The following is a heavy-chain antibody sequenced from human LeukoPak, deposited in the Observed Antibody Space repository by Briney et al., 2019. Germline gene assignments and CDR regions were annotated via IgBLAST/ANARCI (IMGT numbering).Heavy chain of an antibody. J-gene: IGHJ4*02. CDR2: ISSSSSDI. CDR1: GFIFSSYS. D-gene: IGHD2-2*01. CDR3: ARDGLYCSSTNCYLDY. Sequence: IPGGSLRLSCAASGFIFSSYSMSWVRQAPGKGLEWVSSISSSSSDIYYADSVKGRFTISRDNAKNSLYLQMNSLRAEDTAVYYCARDGLYCSSTNCYLDYWGQGTLVTVSS. V-gene: IGHV3-21*01.